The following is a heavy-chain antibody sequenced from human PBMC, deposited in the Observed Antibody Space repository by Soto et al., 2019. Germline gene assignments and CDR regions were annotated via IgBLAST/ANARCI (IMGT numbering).Heavy chain of an antibody. CDR2: TYYRSKWYN. CDR1: GDSVSSNSAA. J-gene: IGHJ4*02. D-gene: IGHD3-9*01. CDR3: ERGSAYYDILNGYYKGPYFDY. Sequence: SQTLSLTCAISGDSVSSNSAAWNWIRQSPSRGLEWLGRTYYRSKWYNDYAVSVKSRITINPDTSKNQFSLQLNSVTPEDTAVYYCERGSAYYDILNGYYKGPYFDYWGQGTLVTVSS. V-gene: IGHV6-1*01.